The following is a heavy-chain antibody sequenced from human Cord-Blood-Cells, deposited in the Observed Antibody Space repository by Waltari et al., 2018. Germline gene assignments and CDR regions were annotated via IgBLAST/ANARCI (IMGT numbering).Heavy chain of an antibody. CDR3: ARVRSIAARRDAFDI. J-gene: IGHJ3*02. Sequence: QVQLQQWGAGLLKPSETLSLTCAVYGGSFSGYYWSWIRQPPGKGLEWIGEINHSGSTNYNPSLKSRVTISVDTSKNQFSLKLSSVTGADTAVYYCARVRSIAARRDAFDIWGQGTMVTVSS. CDR2: INHSGST. V-gene: IGHV4-34*01. D-gene: IGHD6-6*01. CDR1: GGSFSGYY.